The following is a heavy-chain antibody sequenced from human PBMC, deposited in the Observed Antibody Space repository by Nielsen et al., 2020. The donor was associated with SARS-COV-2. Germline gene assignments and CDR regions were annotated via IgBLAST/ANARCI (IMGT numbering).Heavy chain of an antibody. D-gene: IGHD3-22*01. CDR1: GFTFSSYS. Sequence: GESLKISCVASGFTFSSYSMNWVRQAPGKGLEWVSSISSSSSYIYYADSVKGRFTISRDNAKNSLYLQMNSLRAEDTAVYYCARVWDYYDSSGYYPDYWGQGTLVTVSS. V-gene: IGHV3-21*01. CDR2: ISSSSSYI. CDR3: ARVWDYYDSSGYYPDY. J-gene: IGHJ4*02.